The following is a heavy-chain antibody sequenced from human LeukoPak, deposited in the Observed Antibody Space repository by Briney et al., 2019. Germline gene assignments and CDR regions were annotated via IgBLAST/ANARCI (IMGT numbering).Heavy chain of an antibody. V-gene: IGHV4-31*03. Sequence: PSETLSLTCTVSGGSISSGGYYWSWIRQHPGKGLEWIGYIYYSGSTYYNPSLKSRVTISVDTSKNQFSLKLSSVTAADTAVYYCARAPLWFGELKPVYYYYMDVWGKGTTVTVSS. D-gene: IGHD3-10*01. CDR1: GGSISSGGYY. J-gene: IGHJ6*03. CDR2: IYYSGST. CDR3: ARAPLWFGELKPVYYYYMDV.